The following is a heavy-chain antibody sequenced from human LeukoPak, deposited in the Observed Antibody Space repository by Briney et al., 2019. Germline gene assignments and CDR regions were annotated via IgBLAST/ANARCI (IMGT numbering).Heavy chain of an antibody. Sequence: TSETLSLTCTVSGGSISSSSYYWGWIRQPPGKGLEWTVSIYYSGSTYYNPSLKSRVTISVDTSKNQFSLKLSSVTAADTAVYYCARHRDIVVVPADNWFDPWGQGTLVAVSS. CDR2: IYYSGST. J-gene: IGHJ5*02. CDR3: ARHRDIVVVPADNWFDP. CDR1: GGSISSSSYY. D-gene: IGHD2-2*01. V-gene: IGHV4-39*01.